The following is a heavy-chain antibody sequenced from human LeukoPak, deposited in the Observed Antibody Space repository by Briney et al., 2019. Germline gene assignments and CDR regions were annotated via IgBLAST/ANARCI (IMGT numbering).Heavy chain of an antibody. J-gene: IGHJ4*02. CDR2: IYTSGST. V-gene: IGHV4-4*07. CDR3: ARGVPSAADFDY. D-gene: IGHD6-25*01. Sequence: SETLSLTCTVSGGSISSYYWTWIRQPAGKGLEWIGRIYTSGSTNYHPSLKSRVTMSVDTSKNQFSLKLSSVTAADTAVYYCARGVPSAADFDYWGQGTLVTVSS. CDR1: GGSISSYY.